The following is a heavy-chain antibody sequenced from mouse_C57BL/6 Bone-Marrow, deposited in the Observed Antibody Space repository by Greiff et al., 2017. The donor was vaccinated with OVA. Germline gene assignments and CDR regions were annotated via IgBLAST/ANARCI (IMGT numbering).Heavy chain of an antibody. CDR2: IRSKSNNYAT. J-gene: IGHJ4*01. V-gene: IGHV10-1*01. Sequence: EVQVVESGGGLVQPKGSLKLSCAASGFSFNTYAMNWVRQAPGKGLEWVARIRSKSNNYATYYADSVKDRFTISRDDSESMLYLQMNNLKTEDTAMYYCVRHAVVATEDAMDYWGQGTSVTVSS. D-gene: IGHD1-1*01. CDR3: VRHAVVATEDAMDY. CDR1: GFSFNTYA.